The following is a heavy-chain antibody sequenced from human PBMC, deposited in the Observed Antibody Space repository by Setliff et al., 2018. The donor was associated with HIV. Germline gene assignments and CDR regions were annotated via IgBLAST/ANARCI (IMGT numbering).Heavy chain of an antibody. D-gene: IGHD3-22*01. CDR1: GGTFSSYA. CDR2: IIPIFGTA. CDR3: ARDEGFDSSGYYLGTFDY. Sequence: SVKVSCKASGGTFSSYAISWVRQAPGQGLEWMGGIIPIFGTANYAQKFQGRVTITTDESTSTAYMELRSLRSDDTAVYYCARDEGFDSSGYYLGTFDYWGQGTLVTVSS. V-gene: IGHV1-69*05. J-gene: IGHJ4*02.